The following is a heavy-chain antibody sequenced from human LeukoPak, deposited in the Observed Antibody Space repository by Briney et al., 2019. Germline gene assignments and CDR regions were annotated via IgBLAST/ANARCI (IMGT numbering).Heavy chain of an antibody. Sequence: ASVKVSCKASGYSFTVYYIQWVRQAPGQGLEWMGWINPNSGGTNYAQKFQGRVIMTRDTSISTAYMELSRLTSDDTATFYCARDGLGIEYWGQGTLVTVSS. CDR2: INPNSGGT. D-gene: IGHD6-6*01. V-gene: IGHV1-2*02. CDR3: ARDGLGIEY. J-gene: IGHJ4*02. CDR1: GYSFTVYY.